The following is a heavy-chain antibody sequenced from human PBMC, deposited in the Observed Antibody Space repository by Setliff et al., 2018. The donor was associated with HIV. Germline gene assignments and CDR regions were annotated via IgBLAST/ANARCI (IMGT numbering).Heavy chain of an antibody. CDR2: MHHSGST. Sequence: PGGSLRLSCAASGFTFDTHAMHWIRQSPGKGLEWIGTMHHSGSTYYNPSLKSRVAIFIDTSKNQFSLRLSSVTAADTAVYYCARLYDYYGHRLDYRGQGAQVTVSS. J-gene: IGHJ4*02. CDR1: GFTFDTHA. CDR3: ARLYDYYGHRLDY. D-gene: IGHD3-10*01. V-gene: IGHV4-38-2*01.